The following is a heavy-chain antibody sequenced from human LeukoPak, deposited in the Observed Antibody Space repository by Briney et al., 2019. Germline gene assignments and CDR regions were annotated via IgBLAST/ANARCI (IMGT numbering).Heavy chain of an antibody. CDR2: INPSGGST. J-gene: IGHJ3*02. Sequence: ASVKVSCKTSGYTFSRYGFSWVRQAPGQGLEWMGIINPSGGSTSYAQKFQGRVTMTRDTSTSTVYMELSSLRSEDTAVYYCAILGYYYDSSGYSTLDAFDIWGQGTMVTVSS. D-gene: IGHD3-22*01. CDR1: GYTFSRYG. CDR3: AILGYYYDSSGYSTLDAFDI. V-gene: IGHV1-46*01.